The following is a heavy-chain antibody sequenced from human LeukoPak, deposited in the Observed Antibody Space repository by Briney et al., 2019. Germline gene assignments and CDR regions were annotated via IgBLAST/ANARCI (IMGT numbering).Heavy chain of an antibody. J-gene: IGHJ1*01. Sequence: GSSVKVSCKASGGTFSSYAISWVRQAPGQGLEWMGGIIPIFGTANYAQKFQGRVTITTDESTSTAYMELSSLRSEDTAVYYCASHKAIAAAGGAEYFQHWGQGTLVTVSS. D-gene: IGHD6-13*01. CDR1: GGTFSSYA. CDR2: IIPIFGTA. V-gene: IGHV1-69*05. CDR3: ASHKAIAAAGGAEYFQH.